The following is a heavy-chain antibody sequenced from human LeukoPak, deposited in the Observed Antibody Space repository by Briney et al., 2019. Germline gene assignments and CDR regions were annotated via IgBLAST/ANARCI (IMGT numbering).Heavy chain of an antibody. CDR1: GGSINNYY. CDR2: IYYSGST. V-gene: IGHV4-59*08. D-gene: IGHD6-19*01. J-gene: IGHJ4*02. CDR3: ARGNPSLYSSGWYPFDY. Sequence: SETLSLTCTVSGGSINNYYWSWIRQPPGKGLEWIGYIYYSGSTNYNPSLKSRVTISVDTSKNQFSLKLSSVAAADTALYYCARGNPSLYSSGWYPFDYWGQGTLVTVSS.